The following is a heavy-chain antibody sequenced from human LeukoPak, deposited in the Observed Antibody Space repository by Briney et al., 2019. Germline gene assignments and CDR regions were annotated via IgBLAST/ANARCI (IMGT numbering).Heavy chain of an antibody. Sequence: ASVKVSCKASGGTFSSYAISWVRQAPGQGLEWMGRIIPILGIANYAQKFQGRVTITADKSTSTAYMELSSLRSEDTAVYYCASSRDCSSISCYGSYYYYGMDVWGQGTTVTVSS. CDR1: GGTFSSYA. CDR3: ASSRDCSSISCYGSYYYYGMDV. V-gene: IGHV1-69*04. D-gene: IGHD2-2*01. CDR2: IIPILGIA. J-gene: IGHJ6*02.